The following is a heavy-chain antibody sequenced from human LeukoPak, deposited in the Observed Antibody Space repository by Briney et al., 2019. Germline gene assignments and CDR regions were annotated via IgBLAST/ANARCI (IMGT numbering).Heavy chain of an antibody. V-gene: IGHV1-2*02. J-gene: IGHJ5*02. CDR3: ARAPEGRYCRSTSCYYWFDP. CDR2: INPNSGGT. CDR1: GYTFTGYY. D-gene: IGHD2-2*01. Sequence: GASVKVSCKASGYTFTGYYMHWVRQAPGQGLEWMGWINPNSGGTNYAQKFQGRVTMTRDTSISTAYMELRSLRSDDTAVYYCARAPEGRYCRSTSCYYWFDPWGQGTLVTVSS.